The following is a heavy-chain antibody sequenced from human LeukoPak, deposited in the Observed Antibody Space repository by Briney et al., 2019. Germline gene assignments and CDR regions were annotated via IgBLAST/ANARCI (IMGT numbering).Heavy chain of an antibody. CDR2: ISAYNGNT. CDR3: ARDLNRYWELSRNAFDI. D-gene: IGHD1-26*01. CDR1: GYTFTSYG. Sequence: ASVKVSCKASGYTFTSYGISWVRQAPGQGLEWMGWISAYNGNTNYAQKLQGRVTMTTDTSTSTAYMELRSLRSDDTAVYYCARDLNRYWELSRNAFDIWGQGTMVTVSS. V-gene: IGHV1-18*01. J-gene: IGHJ3*02.